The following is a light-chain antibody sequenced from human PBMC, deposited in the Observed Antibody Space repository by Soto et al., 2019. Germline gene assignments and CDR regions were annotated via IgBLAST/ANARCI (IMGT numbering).Light chain of an antibody. J-gene: IGKJ4*01. CDR2: GAS. CDR3: QQYERWPPLT. Sequence: EIVMTQSPASLSVSPGERVTLSCRASQSVRSELAWYQQKSGQPPRLLIYGASNRATGIPARFSGSGSGTEFTLTINDLQSEDFAVYYCQQYERWPPLTFGGGTKV. V-gene: IGKV3-15*01. CDR1: QSVRSE.